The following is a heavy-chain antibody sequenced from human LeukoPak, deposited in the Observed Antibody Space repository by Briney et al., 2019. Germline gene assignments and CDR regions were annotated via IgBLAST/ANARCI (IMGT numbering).Heavy chain of an antibody. D-gene: IGHD6-6*01. CDR1: GFTFSSYA. J-gene: IGHJ6*03. V-gene: IGHV3-64*01. Sequence: GGSLRLSCAASGFTFSSYAMHWVRQAPGKGLEYVSAISSNGGSTYYANSVKGRFTISRDNSKNTLYLQMGSLRAEDTAVYYCAAPPWYSSSDYYYYYMDVWGKGTTVTVSS. CDR3: AAPPWYSSSDYYYYYMDV. CDR2: ISSNGGST.